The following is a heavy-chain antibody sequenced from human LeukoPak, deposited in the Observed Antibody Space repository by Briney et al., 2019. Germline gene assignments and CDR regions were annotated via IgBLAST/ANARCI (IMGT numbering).Heavy chain of an antibody. CDR3: AEVAGTYY. CDR1: GFPFRSYW. Sequence: PGGSLRLSCAASGFPFRSYWMSWVRQAPGRGLEWVANIKEDGSETFYVDSVKGRFTISRDTAKNSLFLQMNSLRADDTAVYYCAEVAGTYYWGQGTLVTVSS. V-gene: IGHV3-7*02. J-gene: IGHJ4*02. CDR2: IKEDGSET. D-gene: IGHD6-19*01.